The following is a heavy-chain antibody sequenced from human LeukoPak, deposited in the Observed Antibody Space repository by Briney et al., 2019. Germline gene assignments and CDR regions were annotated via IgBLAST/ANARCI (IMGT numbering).Heavy chain of an antibody. CDR2: INSSSSYI. D-gene: IGHD5-12*01. CDR3: ARLIVAIDY. J-gene: IGHJ4*02. Sequence: GGSLRLSCAASGFTFSSYSMNWVRQAPGKGLEWVSSINSSSSYIYYADSVKGRFTISRDNAKNSLYLQMNSLRAEDTAVYYCARLIVAIDYWGQGTLVTVSS. V-gene: IGHV3-21*01. CDR1: GFTFSSYS.